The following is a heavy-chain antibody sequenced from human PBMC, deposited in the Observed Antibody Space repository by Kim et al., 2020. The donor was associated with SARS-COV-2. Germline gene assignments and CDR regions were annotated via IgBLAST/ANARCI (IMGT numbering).Heavy chain of an antibody. CDR3: AKDRSTDILTDH. D-gene: IGHD3-9*01. Sequence: YYAGSVKGQFTISRNNSKNTLYLQMNSLRAEDTAVYYCAKDRSTDILTDHWGQGTLVTVSS. V-gene: IGHV3-23*01. J-gene: IGHJ4*02.